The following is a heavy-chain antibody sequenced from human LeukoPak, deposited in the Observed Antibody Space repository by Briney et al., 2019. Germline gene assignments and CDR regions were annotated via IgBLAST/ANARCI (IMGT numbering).Heavy chain of an antibody. CDR2: IWYDGSNK. D-gene: IGHD5-18*01. V-gene: IGHV3-33*01. CDR1: GFTFGSYG. Sequence: GGSLRLSCAASGFTFGSYGMHWVRQAPGKGLEWVAVIWYDGSNKYYADSVKGRFTVSRDNAKNSLDLQMNSLRAEDTAMYYCARGPMDIPMAPYYYYGMDVWGQGTTVTVSS. J-gene: IGHJ6*02. CDR3: ARGPMDIPMAPYYYYGMDV.